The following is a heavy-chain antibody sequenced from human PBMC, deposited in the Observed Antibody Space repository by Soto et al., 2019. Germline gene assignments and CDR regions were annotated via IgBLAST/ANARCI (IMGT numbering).Heavy chain of an antibody. CDR1: GFTFSDYY. CDR3: ARGLDSGGYVDSFDP. V-gene: IGHV3-11*01. Sequence: PGGSLRLSCAAFGFTFSDYYMSWIRQAPGKGLEWVSYISSSGSTIYYADSVKGRFTISRDNAKNSLYLQMNSLRAEDTAVYYCARGLDSGGYVDSFDPWGQGTLVTVSS. D-gene: IGHD5-12*01. J-gene: IGHJ5*02. CDR2: ISSSGSTI.